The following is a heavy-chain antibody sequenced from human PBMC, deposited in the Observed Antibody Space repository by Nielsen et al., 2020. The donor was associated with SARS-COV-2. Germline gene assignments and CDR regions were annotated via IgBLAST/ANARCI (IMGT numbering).Heavy chain of an antibody. D-gene: IGHD3-9*01. CDR3: AKRYYDILTGYWGNFDY. Sequence: GESLKISCAASGFTFSSLWMSWVRQVPGKGLEWVADIKPDGSEKFYVDSVKGRFTISRDNAKNSMSLQMNSLRVEDTAVYYCAKRYYDILTGYWGNFDYWGQGTLVTVSS. CDR1: GFTFSSLW. V-gene: IGHV3-7*01. CDR2: IKPDGSEK. J-gene: IGHJ4*02.